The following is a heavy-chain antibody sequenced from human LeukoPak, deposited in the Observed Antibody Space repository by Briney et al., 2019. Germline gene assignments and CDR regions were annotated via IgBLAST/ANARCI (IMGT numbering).Heavy chain of an antibody. CDR1: GFTFSSYA. V-gene: IGHV3-23*01. CDR2: ISDGAGST. CDR3: AKDLVTGSLDY. D-gene: IGHD3-10*01. J-gene: IGHJ4*02. Sequence: GGSLRLSCAASGFTFSSYAMTWVRQPPGKGLEWVSSISDGAGSTYYADSVRGRFSISRDNSKNTVSLQMNSLRAEDTAIYYCAKDLVTGSLDYWGQGTLVTVSS.